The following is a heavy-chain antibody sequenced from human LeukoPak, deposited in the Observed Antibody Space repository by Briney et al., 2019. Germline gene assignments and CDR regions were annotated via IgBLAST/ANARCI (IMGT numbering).Heavy chain of an antibody. D-gene: IGHD6-19*01. V-gene: IGHV4-34*01. CDR1: GGSFSGYY. J-gene: IGHJ1*01. CDR2: INHSGST. CDR3: ARDGSSYSSGWYAGVYFQH. Sequence: SETLSLTCAVYGGSFSGYYWSWIRQPPGKGLEWIGEINHSGSTNYNPSLKSRVTISVDTSKNQFSLKLSSVTAADTAVYYCARDGSSYSSGWYAGVYFQHWGQGTLVTVSS.